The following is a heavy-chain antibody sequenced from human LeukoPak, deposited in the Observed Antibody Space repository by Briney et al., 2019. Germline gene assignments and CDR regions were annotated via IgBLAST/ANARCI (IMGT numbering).Heavy chain of an antibody. CDR1: GFTFSSYW. J-gene: IGHJ4*02. D-gene: IGHD3-22*01. Sequence: GGSLRLSRAASGFTFSSYWMSWVRQAPGKGLEWVANIKQDGSEKYYVDSVKGRFTISRDNAKNSLYLQMNSLRAEDTAVYYCARDPDYYDSNPDYWGQGTLVTVSS. CDR3: ARDPDYYDSNPDY. V-gene: IGHV3-7*01. CDR2: IKQDGSEK.